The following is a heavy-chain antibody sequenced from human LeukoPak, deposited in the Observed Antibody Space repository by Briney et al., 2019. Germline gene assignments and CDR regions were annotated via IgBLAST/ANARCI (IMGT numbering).Heavy chain of an antibody. CDR2: ISYDGSNK. D-gene: IGHD3-22*01. J-gene: IGHJ4*02. CDR1: GFTFSSYG. CDR3: AKAPGIDDSSPFDY. V-gene: IGHV3-30*18. Sequence: PGGSLRLSCAASGFTFSSYGMHWVRQAPGKGLEWVAVISYDGSNKYYADSVKGRFTISGDNSKNTLYLQMNSLRAEDTAVYYCAKAPGIDDSSPFDYWGQGTLVTVSS.